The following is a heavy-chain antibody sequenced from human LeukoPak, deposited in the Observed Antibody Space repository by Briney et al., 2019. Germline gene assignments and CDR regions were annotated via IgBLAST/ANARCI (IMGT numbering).Heavy chain of an antibody. V-gene: IGHV5-51*01. CDR3: VRRGSSSPYDY. Sequence: GESLKISCKGSGYSFASYWFGWVRQMPGKGLQWMGIIYPGDSDTRYSPSFQGQVTISADKSISTAYLQWSSLKASDTAIYYCVRRGSSSPYDYWGQGTLVTVSS. J-gene: IGHJ4*02. D-gene: IGHD6-6*01. CDR1: GYSFASYW. CDR2: IYPGDSDT.